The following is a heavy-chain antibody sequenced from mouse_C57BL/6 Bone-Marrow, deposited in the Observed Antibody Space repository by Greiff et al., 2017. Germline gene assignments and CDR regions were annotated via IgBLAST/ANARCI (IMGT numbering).Heavy chain of an antibody. CDR1: GFTFSDYG. Sequence: DVKLVESGGGLVQPGGSLKLSCAASGFTFSDYGMAWVRQAPRKGPAWVAFISNLAYSIYYADTVTGRFTISRENAKNTLYLEMSSLRSEDTAMYYCAGQGVWLHYYAMDYWGQGTSVTVSS. CDR2: ISNLAYSI. CDR3: AGQGVWLHYYAMDY. V-gene: IGHV5-15*01. J-gene: IGHJ4*01. D-gene: IGHD2-2*01.